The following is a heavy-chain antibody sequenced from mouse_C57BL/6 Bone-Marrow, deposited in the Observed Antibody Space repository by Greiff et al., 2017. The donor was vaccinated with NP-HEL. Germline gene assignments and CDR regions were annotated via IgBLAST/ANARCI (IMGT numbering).Heavy chain of an antibody. CDR2: INPSSGYT. CDR3: ARDYYSNYWYFDV. Sequence: LVESGAELAKPGASVKLSCKASGYTFTSYWMHWVKQRPGQGLEWIGYINPSSGYTKYNQKFKDKATLTADKSSSTAYMQLSSLTYEDSAVYYCARDYYSNYWYFDVWGTGTTVTVSS. CDR1: GYTFTSYW. V-gene: IGHV1-7*01. J-gene: IGHJ1*03. D-gene: IGHD2-5*01.